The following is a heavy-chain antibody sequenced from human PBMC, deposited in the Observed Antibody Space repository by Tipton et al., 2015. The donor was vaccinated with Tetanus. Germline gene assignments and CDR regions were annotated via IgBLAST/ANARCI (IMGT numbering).Heavy chain of an antibody. Sequence: TLSLTCTVSGGLITTGGYSWGWIRQTPGQGLEWLGYIYQTDSTYFNSSLRSRLSISISRSKNQFSLKLTSVTAADTAVYYCVRGRGLGAYSFGFEYWGQGAQVIVSS. J-gene: IGHJ4*02. CDR1: GGLITTGGYS. D-gene: IGHD5-18*01. V-gene: IGHV4-30-2*01. CDR2: IYQTDST. CDR3: VRGRGLGAYSFGFEY.